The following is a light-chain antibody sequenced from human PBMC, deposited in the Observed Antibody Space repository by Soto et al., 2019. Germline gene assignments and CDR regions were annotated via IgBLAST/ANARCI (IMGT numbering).Light chain of an antibody. Sequence: EIVLTQSPATLSLSPGERATLSCRASQSIGTSLAWYQHKPGQAPRLLIYDASNRATGIPARFSGSGSGTDFALTISSLEPEDFAIYYCLLRTNWPTFGGGTKVEIK. J-gene: IGKJ4*01. CDR1: QSIGTS. V-gene: IGKV3-11*01. CDR2: DAS. CDR3: LLRTNWPT.